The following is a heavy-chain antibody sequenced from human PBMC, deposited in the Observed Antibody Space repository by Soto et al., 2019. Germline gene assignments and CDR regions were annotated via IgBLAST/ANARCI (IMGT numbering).Heavy chain of an antibody. J-gene: IGHJ5*02. CDR2: TYNGVST. V-gene: IGHV4-31*03. CDR3: ARDPTP. Sequence: QVQLQESGPGLVKPSQTLSLTCTVSGGSISRGGYYWSWIRQNPGKGLEWIGYTYNGVSTYYNPSLRSRVTISVDTSKNQFSLKLTSVTAAATAVYYCARDPTPWGQGTLVTVSS. CDR1: GGSISRGGYY.